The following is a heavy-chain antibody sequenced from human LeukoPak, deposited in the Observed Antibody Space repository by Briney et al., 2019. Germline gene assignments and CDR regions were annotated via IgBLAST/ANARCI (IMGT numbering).Heavy chain of an antibody. V-gene: IGHV4-34*01. CDR3: ARIGYYGSGSSPI. CDR2: INHSGST. D-gene: IGHD3-10*01. J-gene: IGHJ3*02. CDR1: GGSFSGYY. Sequence: SETLSLTCAVYGGSFSGYYWSWIRQPPGKGLEWIGEINHSGSTNYNPSLKSRVTISVDTSKNQFSLKLSSVTAADTAGYYCARIGYYGSGSSPIWGQGTMVTVSS.